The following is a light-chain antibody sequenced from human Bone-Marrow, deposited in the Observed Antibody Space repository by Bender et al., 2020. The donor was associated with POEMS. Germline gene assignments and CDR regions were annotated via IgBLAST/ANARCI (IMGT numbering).Light chain of an antibody. Sequence: QSVLTQPPSVSGAPGQWVTISCTGSRSNIGAHAVNWYQHLPGTAPKLLIYSSHRRPSEVPDRFSGSRSGTSASLAISGLQSEDEADYYCAVWDDSLNGWVFGGGTKLTVL. V-gene: IGLV1-44*01. CDR1: RSNIGAHA. J-gene: IGLJ3*02. CDR2: SSH. CDR3: AVWDDSLNGWV.